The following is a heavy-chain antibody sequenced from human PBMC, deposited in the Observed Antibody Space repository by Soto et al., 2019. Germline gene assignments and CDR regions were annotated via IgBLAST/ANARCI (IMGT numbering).Heavy chain of an antibody. CDR2: VNTYNGNP. CDR1: GYTFTSYG. Sequence: QVQLVQSGVEVKQPGASVKVSCQASGYTFTSYGISWLRQAPGQGPEWMGWVNTYNGNPNYAQPLQGRVTMTTYTSTSTAYMELRSLSSDDTAVYYCASDSQFSTSWQKFDYWGQGTLVTVSS. D-gene: IGHD2-2*01. V-gene: IGHV1-18*01. CDR3: ASDSQFSTSWQKFDY. J-gene: IGHJ4*02.